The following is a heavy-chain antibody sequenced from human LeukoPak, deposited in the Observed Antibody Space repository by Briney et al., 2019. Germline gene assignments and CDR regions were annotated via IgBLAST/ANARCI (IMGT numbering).Heavy chain of an antibody. CDR2: MNPNSGNT. D-gene: IGHD3-3*01. CDR1: GYIFTSYD. CDR3: ARGLYYFWGGRLFDY. Sequence: ASVKVSCKASGYIFTSYDINWVRQATGQGLEWMGWMNPNSGNTGYAQKFQGRVTITRNTSISTAYMELSRLRSEDTAVYYCARGLYYFWGGRLFDYWGQGTLVTVSS. J-gene: IGHJ4*02. V-gene: IGHV1-8*03.